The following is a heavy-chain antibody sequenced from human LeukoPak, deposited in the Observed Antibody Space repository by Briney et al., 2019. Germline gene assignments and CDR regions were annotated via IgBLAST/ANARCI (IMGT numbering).Heavy chain of an antibody. CDR2: ISDSGDRT. CDR3: AKLGHCSSVSCYMNCFDP. D-gene: IGHD2-2*01. CDR1: GFTFSNYA. V-gene: IGHV3-23*01. Sequence: PGASLRLSCAASGFTFSNYAMSWVRQAPGKGLEWVSGISDSGDRTYFADSVKGRFTISRDNSKTTLYLQMNSLRAEDTAIYYCAKLGHCSSVSCYMNCFDPWGQGTLVTVSS. J-gene: IGHJ5*02.